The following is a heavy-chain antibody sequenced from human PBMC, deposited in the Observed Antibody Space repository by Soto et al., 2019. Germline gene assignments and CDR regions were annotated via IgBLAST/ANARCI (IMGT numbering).Heavy chain of an antibody. D-gene: IGHD3-22*01. CDR1: GVSISSGNYY. CDR2: IYHTGST. CDR3: VHDYNRGMDV. V-gene: IGHV4-39*01. Sequence: QLQLQESGPGLVKPSETLSLNCTVSGVSISSGNYYWGWVRQPPGKGLEWIGSIYHTGSTYDNPSLNSRVTITVDTSKNQFSLSLRSVTPADSAVYYCVHDYNRGMDVWGQGTTVTVSS. J-gene: IGHJ6*02.